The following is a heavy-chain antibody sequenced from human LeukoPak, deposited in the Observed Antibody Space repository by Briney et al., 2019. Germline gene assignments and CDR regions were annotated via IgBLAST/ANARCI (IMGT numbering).Heavy chain of an antibody. CDR2: INPSGGST. J-gene: IGHJ6*03. V-gene: IGHV1-46*01. D-gene: IGHD3-10*01. CDR1: GYTFTSYY. CDR3: ARAPSSMVRGVMNYYYYYYMDV. Sequence: ASVKLSCTASGYTFTSYYMHWVRQAPGQGLEWMGIINPSGGSTSYAQKFQGRVTMTRDTSTSTVYMELSSLRSEDTAVYYCARAPSSMVRGVMNYYYYYYMDVWGKGTTVTVSS.